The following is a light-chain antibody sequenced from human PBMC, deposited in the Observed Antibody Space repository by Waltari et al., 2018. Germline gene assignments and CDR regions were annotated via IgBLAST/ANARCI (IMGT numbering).Light chain of an antibody. V-gene: IGLV3-25*03. CDR3: QSAHSNGSDVV. CDR2: TDS. CDR1: ALSTQF. Sequence: SYELTQPPSVSVSPGQTARITCSGDALSTQFGSWYQQKSGRAPVLMIYTDSGRPSGIPERFSGSSSGTTVTLTISAVQPEDEADYYCQSAHSNGSDVVFGGGTKLTVL. J-gene: IGLJ2*01.